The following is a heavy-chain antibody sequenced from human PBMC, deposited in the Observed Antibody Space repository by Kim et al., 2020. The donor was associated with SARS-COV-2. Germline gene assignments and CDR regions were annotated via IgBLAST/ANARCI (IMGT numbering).Heavy chain of an antibody. CDR3: ARDFEYSSSTSGMDV. J-gene: IGHJ6*02. CDR1: GFTVSSNY. CDR2: IYSGGST. D-gene: IGHD6-6*01. V-gene: IGHV3-66*01. Sequence: GGSLRLSCAASGFTVSSNYMSWVRQAPGKGLEWVSVIYSGGSTYYADSVKGRFTISRDNSKNTLYLQMNSLRAEDTAVYYCARDFEYSSSTSGMDVWGQGTTVTVSS.